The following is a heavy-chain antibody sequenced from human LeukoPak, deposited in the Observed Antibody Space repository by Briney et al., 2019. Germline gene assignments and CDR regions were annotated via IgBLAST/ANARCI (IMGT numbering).Heavy chain of an antibody. CDR3: ARDYKYAFDN. D-gene: IGHD5-24*01. V-gene: IGHV3-48*01. Sequence: TGGSLRLSCAASGFTFSDYSMTWVRQAPGKGLEWISYIGIDSGNTNYADSVKGRFTISGDKAKNSLYLQMNSLRVEDTAVYYCARDYKYAFDNWGQGTLVTVPS. CDR1: GFTFSDYS. J-gene: IGHJ4*02. CDR2: IGIDSGNT.